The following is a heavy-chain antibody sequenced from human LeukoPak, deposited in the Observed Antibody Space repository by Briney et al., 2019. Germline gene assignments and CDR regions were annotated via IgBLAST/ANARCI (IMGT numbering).Heavy chain of an antibody. D-gene: IGHD5-18*01. V-gene: IGHV4-34*01. CDR2: INHSGRT. CDR1: GGSFSGYY. CDR3: ASPRGGYQDDAFDI. Sequence: PSETLSLTCAVYGGSFSGYYWRWIRQPPGKGLEWIGEINHSGRTNYNPSLKSRVTISVDTSKNQFSLKLSSVTAADTAVYYCASPRGGYQDDAFDIWGQGTMVTVSS. J-gene: IGHJ3*02.